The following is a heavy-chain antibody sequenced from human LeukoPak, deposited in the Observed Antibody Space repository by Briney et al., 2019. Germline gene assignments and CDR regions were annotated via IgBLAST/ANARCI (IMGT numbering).Heavy chain of an antibody. CDR1: GFSFSTNG. V-gene: IGHV3-48*04. CDR2: ISSSDGTR. D-gene: IGHD6-19*01. J-gene: IGHJ4*02. Sequence: GGSLRLSCAASGFSFSTNGMSWVRQAPGKGLEWVSYISSSDGTRTYADSVRGRFTISRDNAKSSLYLEMNSLRAEDTAVYYCAREIVSAVAGNFDYWGQGTLVTVSS. CDR3: AREIVSAVAGNFDY.